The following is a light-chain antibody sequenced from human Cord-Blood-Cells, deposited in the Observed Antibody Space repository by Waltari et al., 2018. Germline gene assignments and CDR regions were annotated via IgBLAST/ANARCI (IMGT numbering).Light chain of an antibody. V-gene: IGKV1-8*01. CDR1: QGISSY. CDR3: QQYYSYPYT. Sequence: AIRITQSPSSLSASTGDRVTITCRASQGISSYLAWYQQKPGKAPKLLIYAASTLQSGVPSRVRGSGSGTDFTLTISCLQSEDFATYYCQQYYSYPYTFGQGTKLEIK. CDR2: AAS. J-gene: IGKJ2*01.